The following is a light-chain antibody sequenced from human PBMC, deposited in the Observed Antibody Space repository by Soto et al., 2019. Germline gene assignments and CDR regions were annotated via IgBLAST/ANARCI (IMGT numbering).Light chain of an antibody. CDR2: ATS. CDR3: LQHNNYPLCT. V-gene: IGKV1-17*03. J-gene: IGKJ1*01. Sequence: DIQMTQSPSAMSASVGDRVTITCRASQGISNYLAWFQQKPGKVPKRMIYATSSLQSGVPSRFIGSRSGTEFTLTISSLQPEDFATDYCLQHNNYPLCTFGQGTKVEIK. CDR1: QGISNY.